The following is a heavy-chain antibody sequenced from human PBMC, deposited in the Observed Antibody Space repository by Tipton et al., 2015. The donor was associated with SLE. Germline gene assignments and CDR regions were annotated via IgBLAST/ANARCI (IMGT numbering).Heavy chain of an antibody. V-gene: IGHV4-59*03. Sequence: TLSLTCSVSIDSLRTYYWSWVRQPPGEGLEWIGNIYYHARTNYNPSLESRVTISVDMSKNELSLKVTSVTTAGTAVYHCGATTYSDGDHWGQGVLVTVSS. CDR3: GATTYSDGDH. J-gene: IGHJ4*02. D-gene: IGHD4-11*01. CDR2: IYYHART. CDR1: IDSLRTYY.